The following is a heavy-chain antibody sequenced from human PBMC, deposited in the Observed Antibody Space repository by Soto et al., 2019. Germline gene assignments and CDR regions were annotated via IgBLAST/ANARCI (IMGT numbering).Heavy chain of an antibody. CDR3: ATVYYLDSSDSGEGAFDI. CDR1: GYTFTNYY. V-gene: IGHV1-46*01. D-gene: IGHD3-22*01. CDR2: INPSGGNT. Sequence: GASVKVSCKASGYTFTNYYIHWVRQAPGQGLEWMGMINPSGGNTTYAQNFQGRVTMTRDTSASIVYMELSSLRSEDTAVFYCATVYYLDSSDSGEGAFDIWGQGTMVTVSS. J-gene: IGHJ3*02.